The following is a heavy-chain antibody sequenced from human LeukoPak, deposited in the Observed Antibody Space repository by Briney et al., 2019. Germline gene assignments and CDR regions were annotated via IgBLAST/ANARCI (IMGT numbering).Heavy chain of an antibody. CDR1: GFTFSTFG. J-gene: IGHJ3*02. Sequence: GGSLRLSCAASGFAASGFTFSTFGMHWVRQAPGKGLEWVAFIRYDGSNKYYADSVKGRFTISRDDSKNTLYLQMNSLRAEDTAVYYCAKDLRDAFDIWGQGTMVTVSS. V-gene: IGHV3-30*02. D-gene: IGHD4-17*01. CDR2: IRYDGSNK. CDR3: AKDLRDAFDI.